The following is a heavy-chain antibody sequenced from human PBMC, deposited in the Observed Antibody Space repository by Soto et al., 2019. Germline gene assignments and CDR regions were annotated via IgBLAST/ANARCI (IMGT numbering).Heavy chain of an antibody. Sequence: GASVKVSCKASGYTFTYYHVHWVRQAPGQGLEWMGIINPNGGDTTYAQKFQGRVTMTRDTSTSTVYMELSSLRSEDTALYYCARVSYSYGLLFYLDFWGHGTPVTVSS. CDR2: INPNGGDT. D-gene: IGHD5-18*01. J-gene: IGHJ4*01. CDR1: GYTFTYYH. V-gene: IGHV1-46*01. CDR3: ARVSYSYGLLFYLDF.